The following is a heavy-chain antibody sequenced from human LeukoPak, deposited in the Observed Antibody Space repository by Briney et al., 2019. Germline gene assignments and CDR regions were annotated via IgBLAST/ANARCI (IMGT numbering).Heavy chain of an antibody. J-gene: IGHJ4*02. CDR1: GFTFRSYW. D-gene: IGHD3-16*02. CDR3: AKPNGEVWGSYPFDY. V-gene: IGHV3-7*01. Sequence: GGSLRLSCVASGFTFRSYWMSWVRQAPGKGLEWVATIKQDDSEKYFVDSVKGRFTISRDNAKNSLYLQMNSLRAEDTAVYYCAKPNGEVWGSYPFDYWGQGTLVTVSS. CDR2: IKQDDSEK.